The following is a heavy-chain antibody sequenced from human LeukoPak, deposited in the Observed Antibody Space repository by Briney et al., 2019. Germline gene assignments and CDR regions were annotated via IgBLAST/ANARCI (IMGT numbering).Heavy chain of an antibody. J-gene: IGHJ4*02. CDR3: ARVAGGIYGSGSYLDY. V-gene: IGHV1-2*04. Sequence: ASVKVSCKASGYTLTGYYMHWVRQAPGQGLEWMGWINPNSGGTNYAQKFQGWVTMTRDTSISTAYMELSRLRSDDTAVYYCARVAGGIYGSGSYLDYWGQGTLVTVSS. CDR1: GYTLTGYY. CDR2: INPNSGGT. D-gene: IGHD3-10*01.